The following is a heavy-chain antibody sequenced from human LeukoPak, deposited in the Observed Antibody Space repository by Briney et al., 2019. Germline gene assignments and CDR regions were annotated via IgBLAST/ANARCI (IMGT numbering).Heavy chain of an antibody. CDR3: TTGEGFDY. CDR2: IKSKTDGGTT. V-gene: IGHV3-15*01. Sequence: GGPLTLSCAVSGFTFSNALMSWVRQAPGKGLEWVGRIKSKTDGGTTDYAAPVKGRFTISRDDSKNTPYLQMNSLKTEDTAVYYCTTGEGFDYWGQGTLVTVSS. J-gene: IGHJ4*02. CDR1: GFTFSNAL.